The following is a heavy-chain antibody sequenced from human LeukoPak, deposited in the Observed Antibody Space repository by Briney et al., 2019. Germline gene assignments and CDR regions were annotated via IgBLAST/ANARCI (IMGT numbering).Heavy chain of an antibody. CDR2: IYPGDSDT. CDR3: ARGAEGRGPDKIDYYYYYMDV. J-gene: IGHJ6*03. V-gene: IGHV5-51*01. D-gene: IGHD4/OR15-4a*01. Sequence: GESLKISCKGSGYSFTSYWIGWVRQMPGKGQEWMGIIYPGDSDTRYGPSFQGQVTISADKSISTAYLQWSSLKASDTAMYYCARGAEGRGPDKIDYYYYYMDVWGKGTTVTVSS. CDR1: GYSFTSYW.